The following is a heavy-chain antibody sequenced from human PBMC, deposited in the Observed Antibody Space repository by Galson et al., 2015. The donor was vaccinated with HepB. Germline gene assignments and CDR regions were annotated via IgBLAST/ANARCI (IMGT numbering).Heavy chain of an antibody. CDR3: ARHGTALVVITYFDY. CDR2: IDPSDSYT. D-gene: IGHD3-22*01. J-gene: IGHJ4*02. Sequence: QSGAEVKKPGESLRISCKGSGYSFTSYWISWVRQMPGRGLEWMGRIDPSDSYTNYSPSFQGHVTISADKSINTAYLQWSSLKASDTAMYYCARHGTALVVITYFDYWGQGTLVTVSS. V-gene: IGHV5-10-1*01. CDR1: GYSFTSYW.